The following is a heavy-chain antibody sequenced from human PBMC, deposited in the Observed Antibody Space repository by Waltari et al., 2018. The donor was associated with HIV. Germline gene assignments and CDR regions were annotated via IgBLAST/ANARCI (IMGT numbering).Heavy chain of an antibody. CDR2: ISAYNGKT. Sequence: QAQLAQSGAEVKKLGASVKASCTASGYTFTSYGIRWLRQASGQGLDWLGWISAYNGKTNYAQKRQGRVTMTTDTSTSTAYMELRSLRSDDTAVYYCARVGCSSASCYSGWFDPWGQGTLVTVSS. V-gene: IGHV1-18*04. CDR3: ARVGCSSASCYSGWFDP. CDR1: GYTFTSYG. J-gene: IGHJ5*02. D-gene: IGHD2-2*01.